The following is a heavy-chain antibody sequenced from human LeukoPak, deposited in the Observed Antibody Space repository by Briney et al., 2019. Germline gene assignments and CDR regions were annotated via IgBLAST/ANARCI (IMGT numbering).Heavy chain of an antibody. J-gene: IGHJ6*02. CDR2: IYYSGST. V-gene: IGHV4-59*06. CDR3: ARFLWFGESYPPYYYGMDV. D-gene: IGHD3-10*01. Sequence: SSETLSLTCTVSGGSISSYYWSWIRQPPGKGLEWIGYIYYSGSTYYNPSLKSRVTISVDTSKNQFSLKLSSVTAADTAVYYCARFLWFGESYPPYYYGMDVWGQGTTVTVSS. CDR1: GGSISSYY.